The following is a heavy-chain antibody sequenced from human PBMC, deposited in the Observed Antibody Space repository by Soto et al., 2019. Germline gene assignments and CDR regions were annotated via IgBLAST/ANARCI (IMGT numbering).Heavy chain of an antibody. D-gene: IGHD6-13*01. CDR2: IYYSGST. J-gene: IGHJ4*02. V-gene: IGHV4-59*01. CDR3: AAHRSSWTGPFDY. Sequence: SETMSLTCTVSGGSISSYYWSWIRQPPGKGLEWIGYIYYSGSTNYNPSLKSRVTISVDTSKNQFSLKLSSVTAADTAVYYCAAHRSSWTGPFDYWGRGTLATVSS. CDR1: GGSISSYY.